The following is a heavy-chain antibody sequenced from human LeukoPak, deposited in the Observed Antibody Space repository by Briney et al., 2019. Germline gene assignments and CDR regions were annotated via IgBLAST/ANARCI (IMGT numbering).Heavy chain of an antibody. V-gene: IGHV3-43*02. Sequence: GGSLRLSCAASGFTFDDYAMHWVRQAPGKGLEWVSLISGDGGSTYYADSVKGRFTISRDNSKNSLYLQMNSLRTEDTALYYCAKVGSVYSSGWYRSYFGYWGQGTLVTVSS. CDR3: AKVGSVYSSGWYRSYFGY. J-gene: IGHJ4*02. CDR1: GFTFDDYA. D-gene: IGHD6-19*01. CDR2: ISGDGGST.